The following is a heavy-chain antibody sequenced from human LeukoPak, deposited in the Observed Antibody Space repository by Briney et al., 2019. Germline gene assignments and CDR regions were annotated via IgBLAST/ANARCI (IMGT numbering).Heavy chain of an antibody. CDR2: VFASGGA. J-gene: IGHJ4*02. Sequence: SETLSLTCTVSGDSISAYYWSWIRQAAGKGLDYIGRVFASGGANYSPSHENRVTMSVDTSKNQFSLRLRSVTAADTAMYYCARGRQNGDYFDRWGQGILVTVSS. CDR1: GDSISAYY. CDR3: ARGRQNGDYFDR. V-gene: IGHV4-4*07. D-gene: IGHD4-17*01.